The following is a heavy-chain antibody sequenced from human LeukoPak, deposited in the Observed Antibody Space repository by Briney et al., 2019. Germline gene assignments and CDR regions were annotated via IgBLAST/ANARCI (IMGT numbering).Heavy chain of an antibody. V-gene: IGHV3-7*01. Sequence: GGSLRLSCAASGFTFRSYWMSWVRQAPGKGLEWVANIKQDGSEKYYVDSVKGRFTISRDNAKNSLYLQMNSLRAEDTAVYYCARDAGYSYGYGFDYWGQGTLVTVSS. J-gene: IGHJ4*02. CDR2: IKQDGSEK. CDR3: ARDAGYSYGYGFDY. D-gene: IGHD5-18*01. CDR1: GFTFRSYW.